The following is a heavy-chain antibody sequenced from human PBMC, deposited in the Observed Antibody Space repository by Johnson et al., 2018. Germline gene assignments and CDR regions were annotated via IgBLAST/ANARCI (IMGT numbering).Heavy chain of an antibody. D-gene: IGHD1-14*01. CDR2: VNQGGRER. Sequence: VQLVESGGGSVQPGGSLRLSCAASRITFSDFWMSWVRQAPGKGLEGVASVNQGGRERYYVDSVRGRVTISRDNAKYSLFLQMNSLRVEDPAVYYCVRGHHAFEVWGQGTTVTVSS. V-gene: IGHV3-7*01. CDR3: VRGHHAFEV. CDR1: RITFSDFW. J-gene: IGHJ6*02.